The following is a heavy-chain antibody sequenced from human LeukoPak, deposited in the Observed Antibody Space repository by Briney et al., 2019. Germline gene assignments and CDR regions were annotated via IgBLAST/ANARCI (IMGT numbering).Heavy chain of an antibody. CDR2: IYYSGST. Sequence: SETLSLTCTVFGGSISSYYWSWIRQPPWKGLEWIGYIYYSGSTNYNPSLKSRVTISVDTSKNQFSLKLSSVTAADTAVYYCARGIASADTIFGVVIIGWFDPWGQGTLVTVSS. CDR3: ARGIASADTIFGVVIIGWFDP. CDR1: GGSISSYY. J-gene: IGHJ5*02. D-gene: IGHD3-3*01. V-gene: IGHV4-59*01.